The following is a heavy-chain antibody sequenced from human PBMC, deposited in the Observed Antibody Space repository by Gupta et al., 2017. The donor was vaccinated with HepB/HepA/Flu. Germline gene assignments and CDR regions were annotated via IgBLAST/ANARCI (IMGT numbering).Heavy chain of an antibody. CDR1: GFTFSGYG. Sequence: QVQLVASGGGVVQPGRSLRLSCAASGFTFSGYGLPWVRQAPGKGLEWVAVIWYDGSNKYYADSVKGRFTISRDNSKNTLYLQMNSLRAEDTAVYYCAREGPAAPYFDYWGQGTLVTVSS. J-gene: IGHJ4*02. CDR2: IWYDGSNK. CDR3: AREGPAAPYFDY. D-gene: IGHD2-2*01. V-gene: IGHV3-33*01.